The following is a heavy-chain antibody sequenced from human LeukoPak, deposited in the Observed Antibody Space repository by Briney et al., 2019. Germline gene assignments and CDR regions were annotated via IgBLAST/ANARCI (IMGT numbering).Heavy chain of an antibody. J-gene: IGHJ4*02. D-gene: IGHD2-15*01. V-gene: IGHV3-53*01. CDR3: AREGLGYCSGGSCYSDY. Sequence: PGGSLRLSCAASGFNFSSYAMSWVRQAPGKGLEWVTVIYSGGSTYYADSVKGRFTISRDNSKNTLYLQMNSLRAEDTAVYYCAREGLGYCSGGSCYSDYWGQGTLVTVSS. CDR1: GFNFSSYA. CDR2: IYSGGST.